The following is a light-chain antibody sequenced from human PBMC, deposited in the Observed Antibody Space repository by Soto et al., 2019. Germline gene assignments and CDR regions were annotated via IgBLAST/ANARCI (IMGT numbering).Light chain of an antibody. V-gene: IGKV3-20*01. CDR2: AAS. CDR3: QQYGSSGT. Sequence: EIVLTQSPGTLSLSPGERATLSCRASQSVSSSYLAWYQQRPGQAPRLLIYAASTRATGIPARFSGSGSGTEFTLTISRLEPEDFAVYYCQQYGSSGTFGQGTKVDI. J-gene: IGKJ1*01. CDR1: QSVSSSY.